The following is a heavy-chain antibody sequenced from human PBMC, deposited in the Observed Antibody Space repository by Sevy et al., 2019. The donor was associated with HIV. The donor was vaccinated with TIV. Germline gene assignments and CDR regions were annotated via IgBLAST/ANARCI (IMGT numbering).Heavy chain of an antibody. Sequence: GGSLRLSCAASGFTFSSYWMSWVRQAPGKGLEWVANIKQDGSEKYYVDSVKGRFTITRDNAKNSLYLQMNSLGAEDTAVYYCAREYTRWPPYYFDYWGQGTLVTVSS. D-gene: IGHD4-17*01. CDR3: AREYTRWPPYYFDY. CDR1: GFTFSSYW. J-gene: IGHJ4*02. CDR2: IKQDGSEK. V-gene: IGHV3-7*01.